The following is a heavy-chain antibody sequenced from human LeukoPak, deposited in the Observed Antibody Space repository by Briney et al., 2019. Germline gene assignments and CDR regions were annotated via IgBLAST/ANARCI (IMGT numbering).Heavy chain of an antibody. V-gene: IGHV1-18*01. J-gene: IGHJ4*02. CDR1: GYTFTSYG. CDR3: ARESHVSREDS. Sequence: GASVKVSCKASGYTFTSYGISWVRQAPGQELEWVGWISANNGDTDYAQKFQARVTMTTDTSTSTAYMELRSLRSDDTAVYYCARESHVSREDSWGQGTLVTVSS. CDR2: ISANNGDT. D-gene: IGHD1-26*01.